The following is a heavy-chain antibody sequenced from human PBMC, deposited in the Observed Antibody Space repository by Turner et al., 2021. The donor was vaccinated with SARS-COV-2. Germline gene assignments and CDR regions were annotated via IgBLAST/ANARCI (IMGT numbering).Heavy chain of an antibody. CDR1: GSTFTDHY. Sequence: HVQLVQSGAEVKQPGASGKVSCTASGSTFTDHYLHWVRQAPGQGVEWMGWINPHNGDTDYAPKFQDRVTLTRDTSLSTAYMEVTRLKFDDTAVYSCAMGRDDLNMEVWGQGTTVIVSS. CDR3: AMGRDDLNMEV. D-gene: IGHD1-26*01. J-gene: IGHJ6*02. CDR2: INPHNGDT. V-gene: IGHV1-2*02.